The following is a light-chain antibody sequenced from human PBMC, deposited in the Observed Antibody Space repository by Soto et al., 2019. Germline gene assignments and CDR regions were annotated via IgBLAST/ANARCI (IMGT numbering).Light chain of an antibody. CDR3: QQYNSYSWT. V-gene: IGKV1-5*01. Sequence: DIQMTQSPSTLSASVGDRVTITCRASQSISSWLAWYQQKPGKAPKVLIYDASSLKSGVPSRFSGSGSGTEFTRTISSLQPDDFATYYCQQYNSYSWTFGQGTKV. CDR2: DAS. CDR1: QSISSW. J-gene: IGKJ1*01.